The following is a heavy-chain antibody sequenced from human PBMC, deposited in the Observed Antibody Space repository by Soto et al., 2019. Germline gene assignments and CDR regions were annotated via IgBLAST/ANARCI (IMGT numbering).Heavy chain of an antibody. J-gene: IGHJ4*02. CDR2: INHSGST. D-gene: IGHD3-3*01. V-gene: IGHV4-34*01. Sequence: ASETLSLTCAVYGGSFSGYYCSWMRQPPGKGLEWIGEINHSGSTNYNPSLKSRVTISVGTSKNQFSLKLSSVTAADTAVYYCARNVGLFWSGYYYFDYWGQGTLVTVSS. CDR3: ARNVGLFWSGYYYFDY. CDR1: GGSFSGYY.